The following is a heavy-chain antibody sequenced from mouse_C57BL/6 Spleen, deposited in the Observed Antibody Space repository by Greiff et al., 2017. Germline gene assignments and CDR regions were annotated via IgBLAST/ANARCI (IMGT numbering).Heavy chain of an antibody. CDR1: GYTFTNYW. CDR2: IYPGGGYT. CDR3: ARKGYDEGFGYAMDY. Sequence: VQLQQSGAELVRPGTSVKMSCKASGYTFTNYWIGWAKQRPGHGLEWIGDIYPGGGYTNYNEKFKGKATLTADKSSSTAYMQFSSLTSEDSAIYYCARKGYDEGFGYAMDYWGQGTSVTVSS. V-gene: IGHV1-63*01. J-gene: IGHJ4*01. D-gene: IGHD2-2*01.